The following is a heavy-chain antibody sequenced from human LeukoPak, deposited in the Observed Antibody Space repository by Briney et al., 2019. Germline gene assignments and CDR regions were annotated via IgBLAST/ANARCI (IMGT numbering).Heavy chain of an antibody. CDR1: GFTFSSYA. CDR2: ISYDGSNK. CDR3: ARITVRGVEEDY. D-gene: IGHD3-10*01. Sequence: GRSLRLSCAASGFTFSSYAMHWVRQAPGKGLEWVAVISYDGSNKYYADSVKGRFTISRDNSENTLYLQMNSLRAEDTAVYYCARITVRGVEEDYWGQGTLVTVSS. V-gene: IGHV3-30-3*01. J-gene: IGHJ4*02.